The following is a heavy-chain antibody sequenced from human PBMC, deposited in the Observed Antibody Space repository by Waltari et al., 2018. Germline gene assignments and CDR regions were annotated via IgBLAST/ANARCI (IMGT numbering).Heavy chain of an antibody. D-gene: IGHD3-9*01. CDR2: FSSNGGDI. CDR3: ARGPGWASHKRYFDS. V-gene: IGHV3-9*01. Sequence: EVQLVESGGGLVQPGRSQRLSGAASGFTFDHYAMHWVRQAPGKGPDMVSSFSSNGGDIVYADSVKGPLTTSRDNAKNPLDRQIISLRVEETALYYCARGPGWASHKRYFDSWGQGTLVIFSS. J-gene: IGHJ4*02. CDR1: GFTFDHYA.